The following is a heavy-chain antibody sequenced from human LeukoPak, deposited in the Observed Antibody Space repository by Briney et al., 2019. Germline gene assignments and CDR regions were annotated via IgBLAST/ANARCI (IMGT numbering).Heavy chain of an antibody. D-gene: IGHD4-17*01. V-gene: IGHV1-2*02. CDR1: GYTFTGYY. Sequence: ASVKVSCKASGYTFTGYYMHWVRQAPGQGLEWMGWINPNSGGTNYAQKFQGRVTMTRDTSISTAYMELSRLRSDDTAVYYCAREFHPGGPTVTKLLDAFDIWGQGTMVTVSS. J-gene: IGHJ3*02. CDR3: AREFHPGGPTVTKLLDAFDI. CDR2: INPNSGGT.